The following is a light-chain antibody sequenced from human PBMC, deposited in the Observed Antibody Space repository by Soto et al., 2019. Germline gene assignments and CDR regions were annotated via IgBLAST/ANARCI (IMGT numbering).Light chain of an antibody. J-gene: IGLJ2*01. CDR1: SSDVGSYNL. V-gene: IGLV2-23*03. Sequence: QSALTQPASVSGSPGQSITISCTGTSSDVGSYNLVSWYQQHPGKAPKLMIYEGSKRPSGVSNRFSGSKSGNTASLTIPGLQAEDEADYYCCSYAGRSTFDVVFGGGTKLTVL. CDR3: CSYAGRSTFDVV. CDR2: EGS.